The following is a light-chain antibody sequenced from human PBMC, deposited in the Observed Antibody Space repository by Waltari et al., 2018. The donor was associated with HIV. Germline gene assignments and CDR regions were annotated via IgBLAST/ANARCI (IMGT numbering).Light chain of an antibody. CDR1: QTLIGN. J-gene: IGKJ2*01. CDR3: QQYNFWPPYT. CDR2: GAS. V-gene: IGKV3-15*01. Sequence: EILMTQSPATLSVSPGERATLSCRASQTLIGNLAWYQQKPGQAPRLLIYGASTRAAGVPARFTGRGAGTDFTLTISSLQSEDFAVYYCQQYNFWPPYTFGQGTRLEIK.